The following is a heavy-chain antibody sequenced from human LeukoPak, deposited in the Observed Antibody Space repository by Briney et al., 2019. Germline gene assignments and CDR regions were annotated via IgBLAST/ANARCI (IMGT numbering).Heavy chain of an antibody. CDR3: ARDQRLAYYYHGMDV. D-gene: IGHD6-19*01. Sequence: DSVKGRFTISRDNAENSLYLQMNSLRAEDTAIYYCARDQRLAYYYHGMDVWGQGTTVTVSS. J-gene: IGHJ6*02. V-gene: IGHV3-7*01.